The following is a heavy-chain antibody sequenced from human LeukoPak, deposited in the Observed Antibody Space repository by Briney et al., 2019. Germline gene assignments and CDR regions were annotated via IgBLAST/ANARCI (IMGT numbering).Heavy chain of an antibody. Sequence: GGSLRLSCAASGFTFSSYWMSWVRQAPGKGLEWAANIKQDGSEKYYVDFVKGRFTISRDNAKNSLYLQMNSLRAEDTAVYYCARGTGTTPFDYWGQGTLVTVSS. CDR1: GFTFSSYW. D-gene: IGHD1-7*01. CDR2: IKQDGSEK. J-gene: IGHJ4*02. CDR3: ARGTGTTPFDY. V-gene: IGHV3-7*04.